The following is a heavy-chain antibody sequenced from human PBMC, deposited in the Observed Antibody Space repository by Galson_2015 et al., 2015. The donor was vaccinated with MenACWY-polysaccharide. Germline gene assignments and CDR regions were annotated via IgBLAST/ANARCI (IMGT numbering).Heavy chain of an antibody. J-gene: IGHJ3*02. V-gene: IGHV4-61*02. Sequence: QVQLQESGPGLVKPSQTLSLTCTVSGGSISSGNYYWTWIRQPAGKGLEWIGRIYTGGTTTTTPPHKSGFTISVDTSKNQFSLKLSSVTAADTAVYYCARGSDTIFALDIWGQGTMVTVSS. CDR3: ARGSDTIFALDI. CDR2: IYTGGTT. CDR1: GGSISSGNYY. D-gene: IGHD5-24*01.